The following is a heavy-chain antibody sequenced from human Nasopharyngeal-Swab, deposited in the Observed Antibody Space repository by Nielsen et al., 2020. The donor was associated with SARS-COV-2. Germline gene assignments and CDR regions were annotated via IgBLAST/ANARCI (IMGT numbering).Heavy chain of an antibody. V-gene: IGHV1-18*01. J-gene: IGHJ4*02. CDR2: ISAYNANT. Sequence: ASVKVSCKAFGYTFTSYGISWVRQAPGQGLEWMGWISAYNANTKNAQKLQGRVTMTTDPSTNTAYMELRSLRSDDTAVYYCARDDRITSGFLFDYWGQGTLVTVSS. D-gene: IGHD6-19*01. CDR3: ARDDRITSGFLFDY. CDR1: GYTFTSYG.